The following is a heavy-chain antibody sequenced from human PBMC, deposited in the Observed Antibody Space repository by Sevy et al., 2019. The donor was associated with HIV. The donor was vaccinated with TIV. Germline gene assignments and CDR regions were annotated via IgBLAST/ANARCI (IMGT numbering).Heavy chain of an antibody. D-gene: IGHD6-19*01. J-gene: IGHJ4*02. CDR3: AKDIDSSGYYYFDY. CDR1: GFSFSSYA. Sequence: LSLTCAASGFSFSSYAMSWVRQAPGKGLEWVSGISGSGGSTYYADSVKGRFTISRDNSKNTLYLQMNSLRAEDTALYYCAKDIDSSGYYYFDYWGQGTLVTVSS. CDR2: ISGSGGST. V-gene: IGHV3-23*01.